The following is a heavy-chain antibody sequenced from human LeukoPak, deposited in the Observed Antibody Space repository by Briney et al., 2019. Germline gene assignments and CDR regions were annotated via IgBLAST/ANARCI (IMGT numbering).Heavy chain of an antibody. J-gene: IGHJ4*02. CDR1: GYTFTSYG. Sequence: ASVKVSCKASGYTFTSYGISWVRQAPGQGLEWMGWISAYNGNTNYAQKLQGRVTMTTDTSTSTAYMELRSLRSDDTAVYYCARDKELYLVITIEQPAFDYWGQGTLVTVSS. V-gene: IGHV1-18*01. D-gene: IGHD3-22*01. CDR2: ISAYNGNT. CDR3: ARDKELYLVITIEQPAFDY.